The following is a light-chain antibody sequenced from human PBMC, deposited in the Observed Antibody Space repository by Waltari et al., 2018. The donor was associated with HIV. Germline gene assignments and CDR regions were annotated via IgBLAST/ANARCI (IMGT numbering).Light chain of an antibody. J-gene: IGLJ2*01. CDR2: GVY. CDR3: CSYTAIHTLI. Sequence: QSALTQPASVSGSPGQSITLSCAGPTSDLGLFDSVSWYQQHPGRAPQLMIFGVYSRPSGVSSRFSGSKSGNTASLTISGLQAEDEANYYCCSYTAIHTLIFGGGTKLTVL. V-gene: IGLV2-14*01. CDR1: TSDLGLFDS.